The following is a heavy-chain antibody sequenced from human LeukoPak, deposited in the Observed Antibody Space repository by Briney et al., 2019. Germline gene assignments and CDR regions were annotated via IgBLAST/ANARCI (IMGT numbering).Heavy chain of an antibody. D-gene: IGHD2-15*01. CDR3: ARGGWSRPFDF. J-gene: IGHJ4*02. CDR2: IGGSGNDYST. V-gene: IGHV3-23*01. CDR1: GFMVSSHA. Sequence: GGSLRLSCAASGFMVSSHAMSWVRQAPGKGLGWVSGIGGSGNDYSTHYADSGEGWFATSRSTCKNTLYPQMSSLRAEDTAVYYCARGGWSRPFDFWGQGTLVTVSS.